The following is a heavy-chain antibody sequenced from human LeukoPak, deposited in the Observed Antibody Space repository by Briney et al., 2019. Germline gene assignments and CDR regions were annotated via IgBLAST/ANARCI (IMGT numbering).Heavy chain of an antibody. CDR1: GYTFTGYY. CDR3: ARDSWDYYDSSGYLLGFDY. CDR2: INPNSGGT. J-gene: IGHJ4*02. Sequence: ASVKVSCKASGYTFTGYYMHWVRQAPGQGLEWMGWINPNSGGTNYAQKFQGRVTMTRDTSISTAYMELSRLRSDDTAVYYCARDSWDYYDSSGYLLGFDYWGQGTLVTVSP. D-gene: IGHD3-22*01. V-gene: IGHV1-2*02.